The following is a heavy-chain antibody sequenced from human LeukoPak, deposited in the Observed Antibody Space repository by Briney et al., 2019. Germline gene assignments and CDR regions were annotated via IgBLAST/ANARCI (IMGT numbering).Heavy chain of an antibody. J-gene: IGHJ4*02. CDR3: VRGTSAWKGVDY. Sequence: GGSLRLSCAASGFTFSSYWMHWVRQGPAKGLEWVAEIRGDENYSRYADSVKGRFTISRDNAKNTLHLQMNSLRDDDTAVYYCVRGTSAWKGVDYWGQGIQVSVSS. CDR2: IRGDENYS. D-gene: IGHD6-19*01. CDR1: GFTFSSYW. V-gene: IGHV3-74*01.